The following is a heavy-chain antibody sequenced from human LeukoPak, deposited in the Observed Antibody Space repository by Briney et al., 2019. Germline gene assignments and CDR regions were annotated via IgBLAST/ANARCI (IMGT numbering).Heavy chain of an antibody. Sequence: SETLSLTCAVYGGSFSGYYWSWIRQPPGKGLEWIGEINHSGSTNYNPSLKSRVTISVDTPKNQFSLKLSSVTAADTAVYYCARGWVFTMVRDYYYGMDVWGKGTTVTVSS. J-gene: IGHJ6*04. CDR2: INHSGST. D-gene: IGHD3-10*01. V-gene: IGHV4-34*01. CDR3: ARGWVFTMVRDYYYGMDV. CDR1: GGSFSGYY.